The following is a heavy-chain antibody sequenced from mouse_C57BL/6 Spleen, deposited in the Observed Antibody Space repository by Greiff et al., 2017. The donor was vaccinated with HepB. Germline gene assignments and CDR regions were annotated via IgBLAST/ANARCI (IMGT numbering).Heavy chain of an antibody. J-gene: IGHJ4*01. CDR2: IDPEDGET. CDR3: ARSDGVYYYAMDY. CDR1: GFNIKDYY. V-gene: IGHV14-2*01. Sequence: VHVKQSGAELVKPGASVKLSCTASGFNIKDYYMHWVKQRTEQGLEWIGRIDPEDGETKYAPKFQGKATITADTSSNTAYLQLSSLTSEDTAVYYCARSDGVYYYAMDYWGQGTSVTVSS. D-gene: IGHD2-3*01.